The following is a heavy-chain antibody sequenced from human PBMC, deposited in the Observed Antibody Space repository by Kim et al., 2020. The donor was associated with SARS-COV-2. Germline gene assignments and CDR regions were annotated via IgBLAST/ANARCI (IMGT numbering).Heavy chain of an antibody. D-gene: IGHD3-22*01. CDR3: ARGGYYDMYYFDY. CDR1: GFTFSSYA. J-gene: IGHJ4*02. Sequence: GGSLRLSCAASGFTFSSYAMHWVRQAPGKGLEWVAVISYDGSNKYYADSVKGRFTISRDNSKNTLYLQMNSLRAEDTAVYYCARGGYYDMYYFDYWGQGTLVTVSS. V-gene: IGHV3-30-3*01. CDR2: ISYDGSNK.